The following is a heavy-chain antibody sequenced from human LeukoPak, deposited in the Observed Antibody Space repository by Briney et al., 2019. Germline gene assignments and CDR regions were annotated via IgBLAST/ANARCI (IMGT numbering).Heavy chain of an antibody. D-gene: IGHD6-13*01. CDR1: GGSISSSNW. CDR2: IYHSGST. J-gene: IGHJ4*02. V-gene: IGHV4-4*02. CDR3: ARGRSSWYGAFFDY. Sequence: PSGTLSLTCAVSGGSISSSNWWSWVRQPPGKGLEWIGEIYHSGSTNYNPSLKSRVTISVDKSKNQFSLKLSSVTAADTAVYYCARGRSSWYGAFFDYWGQGTLVTVSS.